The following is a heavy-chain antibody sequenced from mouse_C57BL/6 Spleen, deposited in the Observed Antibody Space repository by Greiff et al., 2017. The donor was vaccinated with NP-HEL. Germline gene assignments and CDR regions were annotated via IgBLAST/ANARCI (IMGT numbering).Heavy chain of an antibody. V-gene: IGHV1-15*01. D-gene: IGHD2-3*01. CDR1: GYTFTDYE. Sequence: QVQLKQSGAELVRPGASVTLSCKASGYTFTDYEMHWVKQTPVHGLEWIGAIDPETGGTAYNQKFKGKAILTADTSSSTAYMELRSLTSEDSAVYYCTRWLLPYFDYWGQGTTLTVSS. CDR3: TRWLLPYFDY. J-gene: IGHJ2*01. CDR2: IDPETGGT.